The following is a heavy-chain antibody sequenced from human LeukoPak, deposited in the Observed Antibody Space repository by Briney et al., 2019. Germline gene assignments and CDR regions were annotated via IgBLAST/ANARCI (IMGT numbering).Heavy chain of an antibody. Sequence: GSLRLSCAASGFTFSSYWMSWVRQAPGKGLEWVANIKQDGSEKYYVDSVKGRSTISRDNAKNSLYLQMNSLRAEDTAVYYCARDAYSSGWRGRDYWGQGTLVTVSS. V-gene: IGHV3-7*01. J-gene: IGHJ4*02. CDR1: GFTFSSYW. D-gene: IGHD6-19*01. CDR2: IKQDGSEK. CDR3: ARDAYSSGWRGRDY.